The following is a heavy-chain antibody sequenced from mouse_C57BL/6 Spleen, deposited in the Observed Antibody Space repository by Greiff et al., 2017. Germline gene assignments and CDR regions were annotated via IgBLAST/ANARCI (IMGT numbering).Heavy chain of an antibody. CDR2: IYPGDGDT. J-gene: IGHJ2*01. CDR1: GYAFSSYW. Sequence: VQLQQSGAELVKPGASVKISCKASGYAFSSYWMNWVKQRPGKGLEWIGQIYPGDGDTNYNGKFKGKATLTADKSSSTAYMKLSSLTSEDSAVYFCARLGITTVGYYFDYWGQGTTLTVSS. CDR3: ARLGITTVGYYFDY. D-gene: IGHD1-1*01. V-gene: IGHV1-80*01.